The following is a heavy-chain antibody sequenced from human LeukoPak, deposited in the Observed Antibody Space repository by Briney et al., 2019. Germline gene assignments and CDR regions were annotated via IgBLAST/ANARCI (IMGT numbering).Heavy chain of an antibody. V-gene: IGHV4-38-2*01. Sequence: SETLSLTFAVSGYSISSGYYWGWIRQPPGKGLEWIGSIYHSGSTYYNPSLKSRVTISIDMSKNQFSLKLSSVTAADTAVYYCARRQSITTPTNYWGQGILVTVSS. CDR2: IYHSGST. CDR3: ARRQSITTPTNY. J-gene: IGHJ4*02. CDR1: GYSISSGYY. D-gene: IGHD1-14*01.